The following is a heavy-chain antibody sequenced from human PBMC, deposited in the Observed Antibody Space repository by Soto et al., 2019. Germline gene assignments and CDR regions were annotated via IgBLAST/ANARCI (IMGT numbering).Heavy chain of an antibody. D-gene: IGHD4-17*01. J-gene: IGHJ1*01. V-gene: IGHV3-23*01. CDR2: TTGSGANK. CDR1: GFTFKNYG. Sequence: EVNLLESGGGLVQPGESLRISCVGSGFTFKNYGMTWVRQAPGKGLEWVSGTTGSGANKHYADSVRGLFTSSRDNSKKSMYLEMKSLRVEDRAVYDGAKDGDSGEDGPAEYFEHWGQGTLVTVSS. CDR3: AKDGDSGEDGPAEYFEH.